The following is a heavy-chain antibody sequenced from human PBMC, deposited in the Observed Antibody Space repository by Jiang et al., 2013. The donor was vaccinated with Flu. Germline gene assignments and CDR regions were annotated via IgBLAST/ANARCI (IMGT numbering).Heavy chain of an antibody. CDR3: ARHGPRIRYDILTGYYFDY. V-gene: IGHV4-39*01. J-gene: IGHJ4*02. D-gene: IGHD3-9*01. Sequence: EWIGSIYYSGSTYYNPSLKSRVTISVDTSKNQFSLKLSSVTAADTAVYYCARHGPRIRYDILTGYYFDYWGQGTLVTVSS. CDR2: IYYSGST.